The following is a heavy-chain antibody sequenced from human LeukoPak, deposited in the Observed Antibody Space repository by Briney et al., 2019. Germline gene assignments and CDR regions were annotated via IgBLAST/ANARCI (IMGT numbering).Heavy chain of an antibody. CDR1: GGSISSYY. CDR2: IYYSGST. CDR3: ARVTGYWYFDL. V-gene: IGHV4-59*01. Sequence: PSETLSLTCTVSGGSISSYYWSWIRRPPGKGLEWIGYIYYSGSTNYNPSLKSRVTISVDTSKNQFSLKLSSVTAADTAVYYCARVTGYWYFDLWGRGTLVTVSS. J-gene: IGHJ2*01. D-gene: IGHD1-14*01.